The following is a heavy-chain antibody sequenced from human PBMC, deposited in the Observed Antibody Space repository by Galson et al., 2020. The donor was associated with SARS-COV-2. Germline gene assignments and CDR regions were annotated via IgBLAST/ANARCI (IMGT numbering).Heavy chain of an antibody. CDR2: ISGSGGST. CDR3: AKAGVEPDSGYSSSWYNLGYYYYMDV. V-gene: IGHV3-23*01. Sequence: GGSLRLSCAASGFTFSSYAMSWFRQAPGKGLEWVSAISGSGGSTYYADSVKGRFTISRDNSKNTLYLQMNSLRAEDTAVYYCAKAGVEPDSGYSSSWYNLGYYYYMDVWGKGNTVTVSS. J-gene: IGHJ6*03. CDR1: GFTFSSYA. D-gene: IGHD6-13*01.